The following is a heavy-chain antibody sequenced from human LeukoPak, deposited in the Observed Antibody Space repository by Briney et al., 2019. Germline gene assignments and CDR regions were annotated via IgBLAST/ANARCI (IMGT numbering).Heavy chain of an antibody. D-gene: IGHD6-13*01. V-gene: IGHV4-61*02. J-gene: IGHJ4*02. CDR3: ARTGIADDY. CDR2: IYTSGST. Sequence: SETLSLTCTVSDGSISSGSYYWSWIRQPAGKGLEWIGRIYTSGSTNYNPSLKSRVTISVDTSKNQFSLKLSSVTAADTAVYYCARTGIADDYWGQGTLVPVSS. CDR1: DGSISSGSYY.